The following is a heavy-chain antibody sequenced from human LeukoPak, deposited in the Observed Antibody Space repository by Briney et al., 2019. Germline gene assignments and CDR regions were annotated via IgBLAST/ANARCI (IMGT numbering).Heavy chain of an antibody. Sequence: GRSLRLSCAASGFTFSSYAMSWVRQAPGKGLEWVSAISGSGGSTYYADSVKGRFTISRDNSKNTLYLQMNSLRAEDTAVYYCAKDQTVAGFYFDYWGQGTLVTVSS. CDR1: GFTFSSYA. CDR3: AKDQTVAGFYFDY. D-gene: IGHD6-19*01. CDR2: ISGSGGST. V-gene: IGHV3-23*01. J-gene: IGHJ4*02.